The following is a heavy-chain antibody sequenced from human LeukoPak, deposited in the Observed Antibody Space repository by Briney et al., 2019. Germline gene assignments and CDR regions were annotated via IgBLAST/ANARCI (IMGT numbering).Heavy chain of an antibody. CDR2: FYGGCCS. D-gene: IGHD3-10*01. CDR1: GFTFSSNY. Sequence: GGSLRLSWAASGFTFSSNYMRWVRQAPGRELEWVSGFYGGCCSYYAESVKGEFTISIDNSKHTLYLQMKSLRAAHTSVSYCVREVRFGPWGQGTLVTVSS. J-gene: IGHJ5*02. V-gene: IGHV3-53*01. CDR3: VREVRFGP.